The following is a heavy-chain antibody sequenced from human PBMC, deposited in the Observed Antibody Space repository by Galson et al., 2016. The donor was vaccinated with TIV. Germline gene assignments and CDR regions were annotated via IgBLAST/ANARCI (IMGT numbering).Heavy chain of an antibody. D-gene: IGHD5-18*01. J-gene: IGHJ6*02. V-gene: IGHV3-30*02. CDR3: AKDRRGFSLRAEFPCNYYGMDV. Sequence: SLRLSCAASGRTFSSYDMYWVRRAPGKGLEWVAFIRYDGSGQTYSDVVKGRFTMSRGSSENTVYLEMNSLRSGDTAVYHCAKDRRGFSLRAEFPCNYYGMDVWGQGTTVTVSS. CDR1: GRTFSSYD. CDR2: IRYDGSGQ.